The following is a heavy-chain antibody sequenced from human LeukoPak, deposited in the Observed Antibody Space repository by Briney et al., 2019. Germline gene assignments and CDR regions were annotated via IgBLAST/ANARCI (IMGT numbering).Heavy chain of an antibody. J-gene: IGHJ4*02. Sequence: SETLSLTCTVSGGSISSSSYYWGWIRQPPGKGLEWIGSIYYSGSTYYNPSLKSRVSISVDTSKNQFSLKLSSVTAADTAVYYCASLPYYYGSGSYNYWGQETLVTVSS. CDR2: IYYSGST. D-gene: IGHD3-10*01. V-gene: IGHV4-39*01. CDR1: GGSISSSSYY. CDR3: ASLPYYYGSGSYNY.